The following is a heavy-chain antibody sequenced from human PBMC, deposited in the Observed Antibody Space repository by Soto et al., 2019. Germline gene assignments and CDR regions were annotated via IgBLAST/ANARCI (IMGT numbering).Heavy chain of an antibody. CDR2: INPHGGST. V-gene: IGHV1-46*01. J-gene: IGHJ4*02. CDR3: ARSSGGKVGIIIEGTTLLAS. CDR1: GSTFSRYS. Sequence: GSMQVSCKASGSTFSRYSISWGRQAPGRGLEWMGVINPHGGSTAYAQKFKGRVTLTRDTSASTVYMEVSSLTSEDTAMYYCARSSGGKVGIIIEGTTLLASWGKGALVTVS. D-gene: IGHD3-10*01.